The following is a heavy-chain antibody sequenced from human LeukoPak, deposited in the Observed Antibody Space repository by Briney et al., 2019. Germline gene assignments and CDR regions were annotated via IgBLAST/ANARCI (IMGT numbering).Heavy chain of an antibody. V-gene: IGHV1-18*01. J-gene: IGHJ3*02. CDR1: GYTFTSYG. Sequence: ASVKVSCKASGYTFTSYGISWVRQAPGQGLEWMGWISAYNGNTNYAQKLQGRVTMTTDTSTSTAYMEVRSLRSDDTAVYYCARDKGGGGYFTPPDAFDIWGQGTMVTVSS. CDR2: ISAYNGNT. D-gene: IGHD6-19*01. CDR3: ARDKGGGGYFTPPDAFDI.